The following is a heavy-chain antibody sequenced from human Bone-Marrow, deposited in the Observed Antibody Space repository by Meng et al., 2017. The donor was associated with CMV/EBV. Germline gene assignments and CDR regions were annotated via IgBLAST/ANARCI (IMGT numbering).Heavy chain of an antibody. CDR1: GYTFTSYD. CDR2: MNPNSGNT. J-gene: IGHJ6*01. D-gene: IGHD3-3*01. Sequence: ASVKVSCKASGYTFTSYDMNWVRQATGQGLEWMGWMNPNSGNTGYAQKFQGRVTMTRNTSISTAYMELSSLRSEDTSVYYCARGGITIFGVVIMRPYYYYGMDVWGQGTTVTVSS. V-gene: IGHV1-8*01. CDR3: ARGGITIFGVVIMRPYYYYGMDV.